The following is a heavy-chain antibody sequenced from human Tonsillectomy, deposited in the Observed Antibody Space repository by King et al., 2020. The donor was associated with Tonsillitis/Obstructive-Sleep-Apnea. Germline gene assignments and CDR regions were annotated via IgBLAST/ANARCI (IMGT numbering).Heavy chain of an antibody. J-gene: IGHJ4*02. D-gene: IGHD6-19*01. V-gene: IGHV3-30*18. Sequence: VQPVESGGGVVQPGRSLRLSCATSGFSFSSNGMHWVRQAPGKGLEWVAVISYDGSNKYYADSVKGRFTISRDNYKNTLYLQMNSLRAEDTAVYYCAKDLSSGWALDYWGQGTLVTVSS. CDR2: ISYDGSNK. CDR1: GFSFSSNG. CDR3: AKDLSSGWALDY.